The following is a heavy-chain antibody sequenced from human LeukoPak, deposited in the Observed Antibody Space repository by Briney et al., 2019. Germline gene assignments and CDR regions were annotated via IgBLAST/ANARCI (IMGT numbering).Heavy chain of an antibody. CDR2: FEPEDGET. V-gene: IGHV1-24*01. J-gene: IGHJ3*02. Sequence: ASVTVSFKVSVYSLTEVSMHWVRQAPGKGLEWMGGFEPEDGETIYAQNFQGRVTVTEDTFTDTAYMELNSLRSEDTAVYYCAIGAMGIWGQGTMVTVSS. CDR1: VYSLTEVS. D-gene: IGHD5-24*01. CDR3: AIGAMGI.